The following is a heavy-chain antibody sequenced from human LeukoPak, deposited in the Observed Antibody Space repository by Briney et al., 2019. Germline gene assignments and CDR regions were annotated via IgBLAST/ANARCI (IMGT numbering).Heavy chain of an antibody. J-gene: IGHJ4*02. D-gene: IGHD4-23*01. CDR3: ARPTTVVTSHFDY. CDR2: IYPGDSDT. V-gene: IGHV5-51*01. Sequence: PGESLKISCKGSGYSFTSYWIGWVRQMPGKGLEWMGIIYPGDSDTRYSPSFQGQVTISADKSISTAYLQWSSLKASNTAMYYCARPTTVVTSHFDYWGQGTLVTVSS. CDR1: GYSFTSYW.